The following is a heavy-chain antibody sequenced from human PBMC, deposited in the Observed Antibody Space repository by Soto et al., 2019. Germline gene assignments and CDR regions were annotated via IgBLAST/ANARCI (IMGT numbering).Heavy chain of an antibody. D-gene: IGHD3-16*02. Sequence: ASLKVSCKASGGTFSSYTISWVRQAPGQGLEWMGRIIPILGIANYAQKFQGRVTITADKSTSTAYMELSSLRSEDTAVYYCASPSYTTQPGPSPKNYGMDVWGQGTTVTVSS. CDR2: IIPILGIA. CDR1: GGTFSSYT. CDR3: ASPSYTTQPGPSPKNYGMDV. J-gene: IGHJ6*02. V-gene: IGHV1-69*02.